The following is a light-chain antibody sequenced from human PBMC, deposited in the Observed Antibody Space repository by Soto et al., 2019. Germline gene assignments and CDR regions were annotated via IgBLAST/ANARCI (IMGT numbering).Light chain of an antibody. Sequence: QSVLTQSSSASASLGSSVKLTCTLSSGHSSYIIAWHQQQPGKAPRYLMKLEGSGSYNKGSGVPDRFSGSSSGADRYLTISNLQFEDEADYYCETWDSNNWVFGGGTKVPVL. J-gene: IGLJ3*02. CDR3: ETWDSNNWV. V-gene: IGLV4-60*02. CDR1: SGHSSYI. CDR2: LEGSGSY.